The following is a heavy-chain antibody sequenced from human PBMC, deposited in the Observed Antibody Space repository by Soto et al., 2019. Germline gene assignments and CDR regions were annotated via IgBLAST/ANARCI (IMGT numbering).Heavy chain of an antibody. CDR1: GFTFSSYA. CDR3: ASSNWLDP. J-gene: IGHJ5*02. V-gene: IGHV3-30-3*01. CDR2: ISYDGSNK. Sequence: GGSLRLSCAASGFTFSSYAMHWVRQAPGKGLEWVAVISYDGSNKYYADSVKGRFTISRDNSKNTLYLQMNSLRAEDTAVYYCASSNWLDPWGQGTLVTVSS.